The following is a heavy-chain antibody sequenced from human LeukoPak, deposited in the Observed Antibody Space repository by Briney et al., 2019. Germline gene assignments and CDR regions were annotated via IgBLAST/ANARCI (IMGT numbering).Heavy chain of an antibody. J-gene: IGHJ6*03. CDR2: ISAYNGNT. V-gene: IGHV1-18*01. Sequence: ASVKVSCKASGYTFTSYGISWVRQAPGQGLEWMGWISAYNGNTNYAQKLQGRVTMTTDTSTSTAYMELRSLRSDDTAVYYCARGGVTIFGVVPYYYYYMDVWGKGTTATVSS. D-gene: IGHD3-3*01. CDR1: GYTFTSYG. CDR3: ARGGVTIFGVVPYYYYYMDV.